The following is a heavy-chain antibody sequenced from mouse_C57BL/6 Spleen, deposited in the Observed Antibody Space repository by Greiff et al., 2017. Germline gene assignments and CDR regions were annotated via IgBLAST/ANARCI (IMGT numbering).Heavy chain of an antibody. J-gene: IGHJ2*01. V-gene: IGHV1-85*01. Sequence: QVQLQQSGPELVKPGASVKLSCKASGYTFTSYDINWVKTRPQRGLEWFGWIYPRDGSTKYNETFKGKATLTVETSSSAAYMELHNLTSEDSAVYVGARGPNGDGGYWGQGTTLTVSS. CDR1: GYTFTSYD. CDR2: IYPRDGST. D-gene: IGHD4-1*01. CDR3: ARGPNGDGGY.